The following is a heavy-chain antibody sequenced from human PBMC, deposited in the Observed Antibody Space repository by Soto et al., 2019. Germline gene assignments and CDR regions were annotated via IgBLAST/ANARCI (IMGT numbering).Heavy chain of an antibody. CDR1: GGSLVNHY. D-gene: IGHD3-22*01. Sequence: SETLSLTCTVSGGSLVNHYWTWIRQPPGKGLEWIGSIYYSGGTKYNPSLKSRVTVSIHTSRTQFSLRLSSVTAPATAVYYCARAPLKYYYDTTGPDAFDVWGQGTMVTV. J-gene: IGHJ3*01. CDR3: ARAPLKYYYDTTGPDAFDV. CDR2: IYYSGGT. V-gene: IGHV4-59*11.